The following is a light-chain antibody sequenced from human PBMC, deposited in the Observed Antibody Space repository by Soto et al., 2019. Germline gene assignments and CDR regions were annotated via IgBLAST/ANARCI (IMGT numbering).Light chain of an antibody. CDR1: QSVSSSF. V-gene: IGKV3-20*01. Sequence: EIVLTQSPGTLSLSPGERATLSCRASQSVSSSFLAWYQQKPGQAPRLLIYGASSRATGIPDRFSGSGSGTDFTPTISRLEPEDFAVYDCQQYDSSPPITFGQGTRLDIK. CDR3: QQYDSSPPIT. CDR2: GAS. J-gene: IGKJ5*01.